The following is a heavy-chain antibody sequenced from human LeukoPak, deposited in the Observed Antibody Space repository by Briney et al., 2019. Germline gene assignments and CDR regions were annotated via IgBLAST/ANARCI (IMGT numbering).Heavy chain of an antibody. Sequence: SETLSLTCTVSGGSISSSSYYWGWIRQPPGKGLEWIGNTYYSGSTYYNPSLKSRLTISVDTSKNQFSLKLSSVTAADTAVYYCARALRGSYYDILTGYYKGDPYYYYGMDVWGQGTTVTVSS. V-gene: IGHV4-39*07. J-gene: IGHJ6*02. CDR1: GGSISSSSYY. D-gene: IGHD3-9*01. CDR3: ARALRGSYYDILTGYYKGDPYYYYGMDV. CDR2: TYYSGST.